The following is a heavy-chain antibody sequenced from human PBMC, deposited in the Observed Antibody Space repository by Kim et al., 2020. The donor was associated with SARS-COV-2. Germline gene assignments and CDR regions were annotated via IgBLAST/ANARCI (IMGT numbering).Heavy chain of an antibody. CDR1: GYIFTSSD. J-gene: IGHJ4*02. CDR3: ARKSSKGFDF. CDR2: IATYNGNT. Sequence: ASVKVSCKPSGYIFTSSDISWVRKAPGQGLQWMGTIATYNGNTHSAQKFQGRVAMTADTSTSTAYMELRSLRLDDTAVYYCARKSSKGFDFWGQGTLVTVSS. V-gene: IGHV1-18*01.